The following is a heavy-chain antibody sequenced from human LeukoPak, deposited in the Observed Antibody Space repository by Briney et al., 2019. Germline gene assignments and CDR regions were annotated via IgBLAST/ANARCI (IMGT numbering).Heavy chain of an antibody. CDR1: GFTFSSYA. CDR2: ISYDGRNK. V-gene: IGHV3-30*04. D-gene: IGHD6-19*01. J-gene: IGHJ4*02. Sequence: GGSLRLSCAASGFTFSSYAMHWVRQAPGKGLEWVAVISYDGRNKYYTDSVKGRFTISRDNAKNTLYLQMNSLRAEDTAVYYCARESIDQWLTPDYFDYWGQGTLVTVSS. CDR3: ARESIDQWLTPDYFDY.